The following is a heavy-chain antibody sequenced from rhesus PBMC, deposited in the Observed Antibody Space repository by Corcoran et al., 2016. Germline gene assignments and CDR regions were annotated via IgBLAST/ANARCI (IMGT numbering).Heavy chain of an antibody. CDR1: GASITSSNW. V-gene: IGHV4-93*01. J-gene: IGHJ4*01. CDR3: AIGVAAAGTGVGY. Sequence: QVQLQESGPAVVKPSETLSLTCAVSGASITSSNWWSWIRQSPGKGLERIGGIHASAGSTEYNTSLKSRVASSRDTSTNQFSLSLGSVTAADTAVYYCAIGVAAAGTGVGYWGQGVLVTVSS. CDR2: IHASAGST. D-gene: IGHD6-31*01.